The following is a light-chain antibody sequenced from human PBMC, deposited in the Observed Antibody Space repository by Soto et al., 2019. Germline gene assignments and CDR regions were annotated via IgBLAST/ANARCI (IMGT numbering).Light chain of an antibody. Sequence: PGERATLSCWDSESVGDYLAWYQQKPGQAPRLLIYGATKRTSGTPDRFSGTGSETAFTLAISRLEPGDFAVYYCQQYVTSPAITFGQGTRLEIK. J-gene: IGKJ5*01. CDR1: ESVGDY. V-gene: IGKV3-20*01. CDR2: GAT. CDR3: QQYVTSPAIT.